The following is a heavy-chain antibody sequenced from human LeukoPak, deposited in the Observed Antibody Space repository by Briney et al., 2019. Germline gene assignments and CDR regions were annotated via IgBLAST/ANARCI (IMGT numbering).Heavy chain of an antibody. D-gene: IGHD6-19*01. V-gene: IGHV1-69*13. CDR2: IIPTFGTA. CDR3: ARILSSSWYENFHH. CDR1: GGTFSNYA. Sequence: ASVKVSCKASGGTFSNYAISWVRQAPGQGLEWMGAIIPTFGTANYAQKFQGRVTITADESTSTAYMELSSLRSEDTAVYYCARILSSSWYENFHHWGQGTLVTV. J-gene: IGHJ1*01.